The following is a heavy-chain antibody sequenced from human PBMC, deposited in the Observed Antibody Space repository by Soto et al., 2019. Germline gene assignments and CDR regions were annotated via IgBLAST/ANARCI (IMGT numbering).Heavy chain of an antibody. V-gene: IGHV3-23*01. CDR2: ISASGIKA. CDR1: GFSISDYA. Sequence: GGSLRLSCSAFGFSISDYAMSWVRQAPGKGLEWVSSISASGIKAFHADSVKGRFAISRDTSTNTVYMQMNNLRVGDTALYYCAKDGIRKDDYWGQGTVVTVSS. J-gene: IGHJ4*02. CDR3: AKDGIRKDDY.